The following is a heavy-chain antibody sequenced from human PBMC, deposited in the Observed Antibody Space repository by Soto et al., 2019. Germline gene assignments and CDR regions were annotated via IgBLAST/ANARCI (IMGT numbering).Heavy chain of an antibody. CDR1: GGSIKSGSHY. V-gene: IGHV4-39*01. CDR2: IFYSEST. CDR3: GRLGSDYYDSKKAFDI. J-gene: IGHJ3*02. D-gene: IGHD3-22*01. Sequence: SETLSLTCTVSGGSIKSGSHYWAWVRQPPGKGLEWIASIFYSESTYYSPSPKSRVTISVDTSKNQFSLRLSSVTAADTAVYYCGRLGSDYYDSKKAFDIWGQGTIVTVSS.